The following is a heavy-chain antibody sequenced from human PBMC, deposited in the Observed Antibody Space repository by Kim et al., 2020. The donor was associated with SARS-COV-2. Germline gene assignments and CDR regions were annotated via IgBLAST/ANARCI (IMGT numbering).Heavy chain of an antibody. J-gene: IGHJ4*02. V-gene: IGHV4-59*01. CDR3: ARKGYISGSYSFDY. Sequence: SETLSLTCTVSGGSISNYYWSWIRQPPGKGLEWIGYIYHSGSANYNPSLKSRVTISIDTSKNQFSLMVSSVTAADTAVYYCARKGYISGSYSFDYWGQGTLVTVSS. CDR2: IYHSGSA. CDR1: GGSISNYY. D-gene: IGHD3-10*01.